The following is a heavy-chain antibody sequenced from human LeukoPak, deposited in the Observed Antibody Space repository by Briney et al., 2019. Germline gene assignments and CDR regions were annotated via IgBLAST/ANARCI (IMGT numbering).Heavy chain of an antibody. Sequence: GGSLRLSFAASGFTFDDYAMHWVRQAPGKGLEWVSLISGDGGRTYYADSVKGRFTISRDDSKNSLYLQMNSLRTEDTALYYCAKDFEYSSSYFDYWGQGTLVTVSS. CDR3: AKDFEYSSSYFDY. V-gene: IGHV3-43*02. CDR1: GFTFDDYA. CDR2: ISGDGGRT. J-gene: IGHJ4*02. D-gene: IGHD6-6*01.